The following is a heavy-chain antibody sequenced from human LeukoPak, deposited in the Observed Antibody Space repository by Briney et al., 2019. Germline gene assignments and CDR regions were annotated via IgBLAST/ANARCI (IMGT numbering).Heavy chain of an antibody. CDR3: MAESSSPWEGY. V-gene: IGHV3-7*01. Sequence: GGSLRLSCADSGFRFSRHWMDWVRQAPGKGLEWVANINEDGGVKNYVDSVRGRFTISRDNAKNLLYLEMNSLRAEDTAVYYCMAESSSPWEGYWGQGTLVIVSS. J-gene: IGHJ4*02. CDR1: GFRFSRHW. CDR2: INEDGGVK. D-gene: IGHD6-6*01.